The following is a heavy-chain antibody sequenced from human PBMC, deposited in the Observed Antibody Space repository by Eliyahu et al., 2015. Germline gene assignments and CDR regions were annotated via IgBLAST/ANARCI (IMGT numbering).Heavy chain of an antibody. V-gene: IGHV1-18*04. CDR1: GYTFTXYG. D-gene: IGHD2-2*01. Sequence: QVQLVQSGAEVKKPGASVKVSCKASGYTFTXYGISWVRQAPGQGLEWMGWISAYNGNTNYAQKLQGRVTMTTDTSTSTAYMELRSLRSDDTAVYYCARDGQDIVVVPAAMQPRLFDYWGQGTLVTVSS. CDR3: ARDGQDIVVVPAAMQPRLFDY. J-gene: IGHJ4*02. CDR2: ISAYNGNT.